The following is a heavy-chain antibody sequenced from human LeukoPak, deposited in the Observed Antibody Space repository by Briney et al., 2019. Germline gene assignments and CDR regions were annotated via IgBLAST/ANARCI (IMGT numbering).Heavy chain of an antibody. D-gene: IGHD1-26*01. Sequence: SETLSLTCTVSGGSINSYYWSWIRQPPGKGLEWIGYIYYSGSTNYNPSLKSRVTISVDTSKNQFSLKLSSVTAADTAAYYCASLDSGSYFGRGAFDIWGQGTMVTVSS. CDR2: IYYSGST. CDR1: GGSINSYY. J-gene: IGHJ3*02. CDR3: ASLDSGSYFGRGAFDI. V-gene: IGHV4-59*01.